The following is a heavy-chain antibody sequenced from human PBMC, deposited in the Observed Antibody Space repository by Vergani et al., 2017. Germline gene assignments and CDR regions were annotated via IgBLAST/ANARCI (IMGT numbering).Heavy chain of an antibody. CDR2: VNFVTGAA. D-gene: IGHD2-15*01. J-gene: IGHJ4*02. V-gene: IGHV1-46*02. CDR3: AISIGYCTSGSCRPYYFDL. Sequence: QVQLVQSGAAVKKPGASAKVSCTASGYIFKNYYMHWLRLAPGQGFQWMGVVNFVTGAATSPQKFEGRITMTRDTSTATFYMDLSSLKYEDTAIYYCAISIGYCTSGSCRPYYFDLWCQGTLVTVSS. CDR1: GYIFKNYY.